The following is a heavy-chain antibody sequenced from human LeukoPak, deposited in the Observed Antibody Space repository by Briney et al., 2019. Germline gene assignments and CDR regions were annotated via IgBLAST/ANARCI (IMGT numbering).Heavy chain of an antibody. CDR1: GFTFTSSA. V-gene: IGHV1-58*02. J-gene: IGHJ5*02. CDR2: IVVGSGNT. D-gene: IGHD3-3*01. Sequence: SVKVSCKASGFTFTSSAMQWVRQARGQRLEWIGWIVVGSGNTNYAQKFQGRVTITADESTSTAYMELSSLRSEDTAVYYCARSLHHITIFGVVITATFDPWGQGTLVTVSS. CDR3: ARSLHHITIFGVVITATFDP.